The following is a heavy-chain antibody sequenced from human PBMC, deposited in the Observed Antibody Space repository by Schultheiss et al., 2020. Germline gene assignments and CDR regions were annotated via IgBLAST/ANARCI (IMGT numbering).Heavy chain of an antibody. CDR1: GFTFSTYW. Sequence: GGSLRLSCAASGFTFSTYWMSWVRQAPGKGLEWVSAISGSGGSTYYADSVKGRFTISRDNSKNTLYLQMNSLRAEDTAVYYCARAMRIQLWLHAFDIWGQGTMVTVSS. CDR3: ARAMRIQLWLHAFDI. D-gene: IGHD5-18*01. V-gene: IGHV3-23*01. CDR2: ISGSGGST. J-gene: IGHJ3*02.